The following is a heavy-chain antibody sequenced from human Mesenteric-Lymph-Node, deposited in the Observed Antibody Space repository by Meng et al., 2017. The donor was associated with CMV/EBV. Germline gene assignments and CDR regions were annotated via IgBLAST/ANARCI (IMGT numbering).Heavy chain of an antibody. D-gene: IGHD3-10*01. Sequence: KASGYTFTSYGITWVRQAPGQGLEWMGRINPNSGGTDYAQKFQGRVTMTRDTSISTAYMELSRLTSDDTAVYYCASLGSGSYYNPDYWGQGTLVTVSS. V-gene: IGHV1-2*06. CDR2: INPNSGGT. CDR1: GYTFTSYG. J-gene: IGHJ4*02. CDR3: ASLGSGSYYNPDY.